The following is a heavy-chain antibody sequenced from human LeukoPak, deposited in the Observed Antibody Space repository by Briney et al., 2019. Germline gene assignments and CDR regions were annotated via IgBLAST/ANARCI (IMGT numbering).Heavy chain of an antibody. V-gene: IGHV3-21*04. CDR2: ISSSSTYI. CDR1: GFTFSSYT. J-gene: IGHJ4*02. D-gene: IGHD2-15*01. CDR3: ARFMGVSTTYCSGGSCYSVWDY. Sequence: GGSLRLSCAASGFTFSSYTMNWVRQAPGKGLEWVSSISSSSTYINYADSVKGRFTISRDNAKNSLYLQMNSLRAEDTAVYYCARFMGVSTTYCSGGSCYSVWDYWGQGTLVTVSS.